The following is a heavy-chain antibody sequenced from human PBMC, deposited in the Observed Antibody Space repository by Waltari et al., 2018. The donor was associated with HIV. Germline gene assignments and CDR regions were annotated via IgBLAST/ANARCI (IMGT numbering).Heavy chain of an antibody. CDR2: IIPIFGTS. CDR3: ARDYRWGLAVAGTYYYYGMDV. Sequence: QVQLVQSGAEVKKPGSSVKVSCKASGGTFSSYAISWVRQAPGQGLEWMGGIIPIFGTSNYAQKFQGRVTSTADESTSTAYMELSSLRSEDTAVYYCARDYRWGLAVAGTYYYYGMDVWGQGTTVTVSS. CDR1: GGTFSSYA. J-gene: IGHJ6*02. V-gene: IGHV1-69*01. D-gene: IGHD6-19*01.